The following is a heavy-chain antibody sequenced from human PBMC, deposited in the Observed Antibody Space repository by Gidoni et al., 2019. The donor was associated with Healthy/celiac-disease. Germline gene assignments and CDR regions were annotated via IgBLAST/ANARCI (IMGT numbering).Heavy chain of an antibody. D-gene: IGHD3-22*01. V-gene: IGHV3-23*04. CDR2: ISGSGGST. Sequence: EVQLVESGGGLVQPGGSLRISCAASGFTFSSYAMSWVRQAPGKGLEWVSAISGSGGSTYYADSVKGRFTISRDNSKNTLYLQMNSLRAEDTAVYYCARHYDSSGYFFDYWGQGTLVTVSS. CDR1: GFTFSSYA. CDR3: ARHYDSSGYFFDY. J-gene: IGHJ4*02.